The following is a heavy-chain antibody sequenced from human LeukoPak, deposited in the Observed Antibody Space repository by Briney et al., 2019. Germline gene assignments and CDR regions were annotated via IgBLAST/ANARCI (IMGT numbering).Heavy chain of an antibody. V-gene: IGHV3-21*01. CDR1: GFTFSSYS. Sequence: GGSLRLSCAASGFTFSSYSMNWVRKARGQGLEWLSYISSSSSYIYYADSVKGGFTISRDNAKNSLYLQMNSLRAEDTAVYYCARAAAMITFGGVIVIPEPFDYWGQGTLVTVSS. CDR2: ISSSSSYI. D-gene: IGHD3-16*02. J-gene: IGHJ4*02. CDR3: ARAAAMITFGGVIVIPEPFDY.